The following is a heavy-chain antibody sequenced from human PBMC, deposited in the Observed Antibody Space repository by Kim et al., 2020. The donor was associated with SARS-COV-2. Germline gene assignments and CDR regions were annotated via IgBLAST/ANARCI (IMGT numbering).Heavy chain of an antibody. CDR1: GFTFSSFA. J-gene: IGHJ4*02. CDR2: ITGSGTST. CDR3: AKYIGWYPTQDLDC. D-gene: IGHD6-19*01. Sequence: GGSLRLSCATSGFTFSSFAMSWVRQGPGKGLEWVSGITGSGTSTYYADSVKGRFTISRDSSKKTLYLQMNSLRVEDTALYFCAKYIGWYPTQDLDCWGQGTLVTVSS. V-gene: IGHV3-23*01.